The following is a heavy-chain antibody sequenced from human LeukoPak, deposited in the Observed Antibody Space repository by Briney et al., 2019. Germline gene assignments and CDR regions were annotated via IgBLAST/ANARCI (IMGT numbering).Heavy chain of an antibody. CDR2: IHQHGSKE. V-gene: IGHV3-7*03. CDR3: ARIGHDLYQTFDF. CDR1: GFNFRAYW. Sequence: GGSLRLSCTTSGFNFRAYWLVCVRQAPGQGPECVANIHQHGSKENYLDSVKGRFTISRDNAKSSIYLQTNSLRAEDTAIYYRARIGHDLYQTFDFWGNGNLITVSS. J-gene: IGHJ4*01. D-gene: IGHD2-2*01.